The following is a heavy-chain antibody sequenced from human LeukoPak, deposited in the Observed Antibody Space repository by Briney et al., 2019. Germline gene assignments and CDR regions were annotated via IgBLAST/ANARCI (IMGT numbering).Heavy chain of an antibody. CDR3: ARTNYGEKGGAVDF. CDR1: GFTFSRNT. V-gene: IGHV3-30-3*01. Sequence: GGSLRLSCAASGFTFSRNTLHWVRQAPGKGLEWVAVIPYDGSNKYYAEPVKGRFTISRDNSRNTMYLQMNSLRTEDTAVYYCARTNYGEKGGAVDFWGQGTLVTVAS. D-gene: IGHD4-17*01. CDR2: IPYDGSNK. J-gene: IGHJ4*02.